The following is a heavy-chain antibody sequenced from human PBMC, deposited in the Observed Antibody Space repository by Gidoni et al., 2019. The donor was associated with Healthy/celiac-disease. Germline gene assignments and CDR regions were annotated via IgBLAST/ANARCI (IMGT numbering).Heavy chain of an antibody. D-gene: IGHD3-22*01. CDR1: GFTFSNYE. J-gene: IGHJ3*01. V-gene: IGHV3-48*03. CDR3: ARHYDSSG. CDR2: ISSGGITI. Sequence: EVRLVESGGGLVQPGGSLRLSCAASGFTFSNYEMSWVRQAPGKGLEWVSYISSGGITIYYSDSVKGRFTISRDNAKNSLYLQMNSLRAEDTAIYYCARHYDSSGWGQGTMVTVSS.